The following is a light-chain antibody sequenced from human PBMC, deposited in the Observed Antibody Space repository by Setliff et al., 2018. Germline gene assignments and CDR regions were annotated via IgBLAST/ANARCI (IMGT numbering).Light chain of an antibody. CDR1: SSDIGAYDY. CDR3: SSYTTRTSLEV. V-gene: IGLV2-14*03. CDR2: DVS. J-gene: IGLJ1*01. Sequence: QSVLTQPASVSGSLGQSITISCSGSSSDIGAYDYVAWYLHHPGKAPKLLIYDVSHRPSGVSPRFSGSKSGNTASLTISGLQAEDEADYYCSSYTTRTSLEVFGTGTKVTVL.